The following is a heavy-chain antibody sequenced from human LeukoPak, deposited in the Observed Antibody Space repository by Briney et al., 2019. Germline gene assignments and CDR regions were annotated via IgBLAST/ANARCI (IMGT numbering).Heavy chain of an antibody. CDR2: ISGTDDNT. CDR1: GFAFSSST. V-gene: IGHV3-23*01. D-gene: IGHD3-16*01. CDR3: ANHPGGSVDY. J-gene: IGHJ4*02. Sequence: PGGSLRLSCGASGFAFSSSTMSWVRQAPGKGLEWVSGISGTDDNTYYADSVKGRFTIFRDNSKDILYLYMSSLRAEDTAMYYCANHPGGSVDYWGQGTLVAVSS.